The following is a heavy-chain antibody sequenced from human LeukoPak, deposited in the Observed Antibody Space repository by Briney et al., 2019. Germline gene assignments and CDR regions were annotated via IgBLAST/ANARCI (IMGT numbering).Heavy chain of an antibody. J-gene: IGHJ4*02. CDR2: ISSRGSSM. Sequence: GGSLRLSCAASEFTFSSYEMNWVRQAPGPGLEWISFISSRGSSMYYADSVKGRFTISRVNAKNSLYLQMNSLRAEDTAVYYCARDSGSYRGFDYWGQGTLVTVSS. CDR3: ARDSGSYRGFDY. V-gene: IGHV3-48*03. CDR1: EFTFSSYE. D-gene: IGHD1-26*01.